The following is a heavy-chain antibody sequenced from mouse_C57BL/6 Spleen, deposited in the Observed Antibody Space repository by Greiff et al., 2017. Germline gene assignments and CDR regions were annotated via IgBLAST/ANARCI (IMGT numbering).Heavy chain of an antibody. D-gene: IGHD2-5*01. J-gene: IGHJ3*01. V-gene: IGHV7-3*01. CDR2: IRNKANGYTT. CDR3: ARSLSNYGFAY. Sequence: EVKLMESGGGLVQPGGSLSLSCAASGFTFTDYYMSWVRQPPGKALEWLGFIRNKANGYTTEYSASVKGRFTISRDNSQSILYLQMNALRAEDSATYYCARSLSNYGFAYWGQGTLVTVSA. CDR1: GFTFTDYY.